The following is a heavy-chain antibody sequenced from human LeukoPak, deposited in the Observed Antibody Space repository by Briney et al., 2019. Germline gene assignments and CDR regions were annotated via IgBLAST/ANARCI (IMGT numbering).Heavy chain of an antibody. Sequence: PSETLSLTCTVSGGSISSGGYYWSWIRQHPGKGLEWIGYIYYSGSTYYNPSLKSRVTISVDTSKNQFSLKLSSVTAADTAVYYCAREEGSSSWSTFDYWGQGTLVTVSS. V-gene: IGHV4-31*03. CDR1: GGSISSGGYY. D-gene: IGHD6-13*01. J-gene: IGHJ4*02. CDR2: IYYSGST. CDR3: AREEGSSSWSTFDY.